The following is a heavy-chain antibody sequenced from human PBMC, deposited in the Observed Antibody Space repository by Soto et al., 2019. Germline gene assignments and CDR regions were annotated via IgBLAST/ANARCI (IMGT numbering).Heavy chain of an antibody. J-gene: IGHJ3*01. D-gene: IGHD2-15*01. Sequence: DEQLLESGGGLVQPGGSLRLSCAASGFTFKSFAMSWVRQAPGTGLEWVSSISGSGGSIYYADSVKGRFTISRDNSKTTLYLEMDSLKDEDTAFFSCAKGYSQCGSGDAFDLWGQGTMVIVSS. V-gene: IGHV3-23*01. CDR2: ISGSGGSI. CDR3: AKGYSQCGSGDAFDL. CDR1: GFTFKSFA.